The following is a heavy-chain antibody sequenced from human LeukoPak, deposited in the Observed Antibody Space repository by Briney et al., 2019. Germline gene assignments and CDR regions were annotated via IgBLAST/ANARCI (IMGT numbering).Heavy chain of an antibody. Sequence: PSETLSLTCSVSGGSINNYYWSWIRQTPGKGLEWIGYIYYSGSTKYNPSLKSRVSISVDTSKNQFSLKLNYVTAADTAVYYCARSLVAAVAGIPYWGQGTLVTVSS. D-gene: IGHD6-19*01. CDR2: IYYSGST. CDR1: GGSINNYY. V-gene: IGHV4-59*12. CDR3: ARSLVAAVAGIPY. J-gene: IGHJ4*02.